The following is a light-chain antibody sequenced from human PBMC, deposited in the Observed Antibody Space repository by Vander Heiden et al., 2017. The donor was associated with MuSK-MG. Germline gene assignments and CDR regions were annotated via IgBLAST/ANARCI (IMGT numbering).Light chain of an antibody. CDR1: QSISSY. CDR2: AAS. CDR3: QQSYSTPVT. Sequence: DIQMTQSPSSLSASVGDRVTITCRAGQSISSYLNWYQQKPGKAPKLLIYAASSWQSGVPSRFSGSGSGTDFTLTISSLQPEDFATYYCQQSYSTPVTFGQGTKVEIK. J-gene: IGKJ1*01. V-gene: IGKV1-39*01.